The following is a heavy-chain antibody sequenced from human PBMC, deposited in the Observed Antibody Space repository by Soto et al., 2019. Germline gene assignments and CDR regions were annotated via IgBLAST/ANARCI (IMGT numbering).Heavy chain of an antibody. Sequence: QVQLVQSGAEVKKPGSSVKVSCKASGGTFSSYAISWVRQAPGQGLEWMGGIIPIFGTANYAQKFQGRVTITADESXXTXYXGLSSLRSEDTAVYYCARGRRFLEWLSSYYYYGMDVWGQGTTVTVSS. CDR2: IIPIFGTA. D-gene: IGHD3-3*01. V-gene: IGHV1-69*12. CDR3: ARGRRFLEWLSSYYYYGMDV. CDR1: GGTFSSYA. J-gene: IGHJ6*02.